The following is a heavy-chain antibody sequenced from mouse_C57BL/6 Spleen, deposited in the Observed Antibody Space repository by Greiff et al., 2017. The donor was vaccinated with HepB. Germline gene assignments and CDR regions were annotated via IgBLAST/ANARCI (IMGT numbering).Heavy chain of an antibody. Sequence: QVQLQQSGAELVKPGASVKMSCKASGYTFTSYWITWVKQRPGQGLEWIGDIYPGSGSTNYNEKFKRKATLTVDTSSRTAYMQLSSLTSEDSAVYYGATSHYYGSRRGLAYWGQGTLVTVSA. CDR3: ATSHYYGSRRGLAY. D-gene: IGHD1-1*01. CDR1: GYTFTSYW. V-gene: IGHV1-55*01. CDR2: IYPGSGST. J-gene: IGHJ3*01.